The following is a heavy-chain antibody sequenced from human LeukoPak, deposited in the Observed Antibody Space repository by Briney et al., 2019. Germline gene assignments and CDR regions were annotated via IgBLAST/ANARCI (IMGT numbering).Heavy chain of an antibody. CDR1: GYTFTSYG. D-gene: IGHD3-10*01. J-gene: IGHJ4*02. V-gene: IGHV1-18*01. Sequence: ASVKVSCKASGYTFTSYGISWVRQAPGQGLEWMGWISAYNGNTNYAQKLQGRVTMTTDTSTSTAYMELRSLRSDDTAVYYCAREERQYGSGQGGGYWGQGTLVTVSS. CDR2: ISAYNGNT. CDR3: AREERQYGSGQGGGY.